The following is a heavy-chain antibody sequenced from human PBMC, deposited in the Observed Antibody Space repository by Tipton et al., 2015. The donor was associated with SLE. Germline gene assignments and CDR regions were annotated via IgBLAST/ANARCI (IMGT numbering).Heavy chain of an antibody. J-gene: IGHJ4*02. CDR3: AGELDSPAAR. D-gene: IGHD3-22*01. V-gene: IGHV4-34*01. CDR1: GGSFSGYY. CDR2: IYHSGST. Sequence: TLSLTCAVYGGSFSGYYWSWIRQPPGKGLGWIGSIYHSGSTYYNPSLKSRVTISVDTSKNQFSLKLSSVTAADTAVYYCAGELDSPAARWGQGTLVTVSS.